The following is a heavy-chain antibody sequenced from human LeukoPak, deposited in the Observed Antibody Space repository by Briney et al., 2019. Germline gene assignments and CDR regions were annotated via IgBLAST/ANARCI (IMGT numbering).Heavy chain of an antibody. Sequence: PGGSLRLSCAASGFTSSSYSMNWVRQAPGKGLEWVSSISRSSSYIYYADSVKGRFTISRDNAKNSLYLQMNSLRAEDTAVYYCARDIARDIVPAAKYYFDYWGQGTLVTVSS. J-gene: IGHJ4*02. D-gene: IGHD2-2*01. CDR3: ARDIARDIVPAAKYYFDY. V-gene: IGHV3-21*01. CDR1: GFTSSSYS. CDR2: ISRSSSYI.